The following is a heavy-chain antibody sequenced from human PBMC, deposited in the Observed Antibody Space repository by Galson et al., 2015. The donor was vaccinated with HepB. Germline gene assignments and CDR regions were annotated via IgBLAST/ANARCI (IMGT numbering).Heavy chain of an antibody. D-gene: IGHD5-18*01. Sequence: PALVKPTQTLTLTCTFSGFSLSTSGMRVIWIRQPPGKALEWLARIDWDDDKFYTTSLKTRLTISKDISKNQVVLTMTNMDPVDTATYYCARVRGYSFGGGMDVWGQGTTVTVSS. J-gene: IGHJ6*02. CDR2: IDWDDDK. CDR3: ARVRGYSFGGGMDV. V-gene: IGHV2-70*04. CDR1: GFSLSTSGMR.